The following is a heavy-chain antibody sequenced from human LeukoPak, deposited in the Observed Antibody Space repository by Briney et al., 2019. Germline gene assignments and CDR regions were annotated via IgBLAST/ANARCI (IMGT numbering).Heavy chain of an antibody. CDR2: INHSGST. CDR1: GGSFSDYY. D-gene: IGHD6-13*01. J-gene: IGHJ4*02. Sequence: SETLSLTCAVYGGSFSDYYWSWIRQPPGKGLEWIGEINHSGSTNYNPSLKSRVTISVDTSKNQFSLKLTSVTAADTAVYYCARQQLLHAFYDYWGQGTLVTVSS. CDR3: ARQQLLHAFYDY. V-gene: IGHV4-34*01.